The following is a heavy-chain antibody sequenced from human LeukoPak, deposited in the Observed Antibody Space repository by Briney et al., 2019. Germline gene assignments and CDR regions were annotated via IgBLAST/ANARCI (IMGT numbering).Heavy chain of an antibody. J-gene: IGHJ4*02. CDR1: GYTFSSYW. D-gene: IGHD3-3*01. CDR3: ARQNDFGLDY. V-gene: IGHV5-51*01. Sequence: GESLKISCKGSGYTFSSYWIGWVRQLPGKGLEWMGIIYPGDSDTRYSPSLQGQVTISVDTSIGTAYLQWSSLKASDTAIYYCARQNDFGLDYWDQGTLVTVSS. CDR2: IYPGDSDT.